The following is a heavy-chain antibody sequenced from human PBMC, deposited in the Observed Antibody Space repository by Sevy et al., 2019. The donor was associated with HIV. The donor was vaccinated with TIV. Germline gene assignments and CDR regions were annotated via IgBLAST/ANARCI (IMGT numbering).Heavy chain of an antibody. V-gene: IGHV4-31*03. CDR2: IYYSGST. D-gene: IGHD2-2*01. J-gene: IGHJ4*02. CDR3: ARGGKYCSSTSCYELPYY. Sequence: SETLSLTCTVSGGSISSGGYYWSWIRQHPGKGLVWIGYIYYSGSTYYNPSLKSRVTISVDTSKNQFSLKLSSVTAADTAVYYCARGGKYCSSTSCYELPYYWGQGTLVTVSS. CDR1: GGSISSGGYY.